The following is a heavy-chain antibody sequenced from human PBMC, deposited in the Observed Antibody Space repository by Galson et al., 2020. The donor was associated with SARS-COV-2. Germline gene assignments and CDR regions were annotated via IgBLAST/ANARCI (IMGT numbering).Heavy chain of an antibody. Sequence: SETLSLTCSVSGGSISSRSHYWGWIRQPPGKGLEWIGSIYYSGSTYYNPSLKSRVTISIDTSKNQFSLNLTSVPAADTAVYYCARIYSSASWTFDFWGRGPLVTVSS. CDR1: GGSISSRSHY. J-gene: IGHJ2*01. CDR3: ARIYSSASWTFDF. CDR2: IYYSGST. D-gene: IGHD5-18*01. V-gene: IGHV4-39*07.